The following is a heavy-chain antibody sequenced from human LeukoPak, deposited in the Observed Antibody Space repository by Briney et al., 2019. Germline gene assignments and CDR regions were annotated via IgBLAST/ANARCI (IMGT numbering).Heavy chain of an antibody. V-gene: IGHV4-59*01. Sequence: PSETLSLTCTVSGDSIRSYYWDWIRQSPGKGLEWIGYIHYSGNTNYNPSLKSRVTISVDTSKNQVSLKLSSVTAADTAVYYCARGGGDSSSSQDFDYWGQGTLVTVSS. D-gene: IGHD6-13*01. CDR1: GDSIRSYY. J-gene: IGHJ4*02. CDR2: IHYSGNT. CDR3: ARGGGDSSSSQDFDY.